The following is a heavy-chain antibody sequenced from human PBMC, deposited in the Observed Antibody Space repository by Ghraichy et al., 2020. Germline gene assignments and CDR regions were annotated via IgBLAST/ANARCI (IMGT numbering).Heavy chain of an antibody. V-gene: IGHV3-7*01. J-gene: IGHJ5*02. CDR3: ARDGEAARPGWFDP. CDR2: IKQDGSEK. Sequence: GGSLRLSCAASGFTFSSYWMSWVRQAPGKGLEWVANIKQDGSEKYYVDSVKGRFTISRDNAKNSLYLQMNSLRAEDTAVYYCARDGEAARPGWFDPWGQGTLVTVSS. D-gene: IGHD6-6*01. CDR1: GFTFSSYW.